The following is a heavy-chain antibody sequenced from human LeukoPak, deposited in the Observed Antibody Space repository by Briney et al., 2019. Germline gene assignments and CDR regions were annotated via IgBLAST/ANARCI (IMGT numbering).Heavy chain of an antibody. D-gene: IGHD5-18*01. CDR2: INPSGGRT. CDR3: ATDRPSSGSSTWIHIWA. J-gene: IGHJ5*02. CDR1: GYTFTNYY. V-gene: IGHV1-46*01. Sequence: VASVKVSCKASGYTFTNYYIHWVRQAPGQGLEWVGMINPSGGRTSYAQRFQGRVTMTEDTSTDTAYMELSSLRSEDTAVYYCATDRPSSGSSTWIHIWAWGQGTLVTVSS.